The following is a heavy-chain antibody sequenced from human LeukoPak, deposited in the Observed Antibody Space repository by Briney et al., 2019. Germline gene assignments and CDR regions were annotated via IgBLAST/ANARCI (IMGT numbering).Heavy chain of an antibody. CDR3: AKTYSRGVEGWFDP. CDR2: ISGSGGST. CDR1: GFTFSSYA. Sequence: GRSLRLSCAASGFTFSSYAMSWVRQAPGKGLEWVSAISGSGGSTYYADSVKGRFTISRDNSKNTLYLQMNSLRAEDTAVYYCAKTYSRGVEGWFDPWGQGTLVTVSS. V-gene: IGHV3-23*01. D-gene: IGHD6-19*01. J-gene: IGHJ5*02.